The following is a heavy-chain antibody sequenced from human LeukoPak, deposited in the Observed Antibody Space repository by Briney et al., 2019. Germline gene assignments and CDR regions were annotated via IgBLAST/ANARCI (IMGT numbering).Heavy chain of an antibody. D-gene: IGHD3-22*01. CDR3: ARVPRPYDSSGYYYVDY. V-gene: IGHV1-18*01. J-gene: IGHJ4*02. CDR1: GYTFTSYG. Sequence: ASVTVSCKASGYTFTSYGISWVRQAPGQGLEWMGWISAYNGNTNYAQKLQGRVTMTTDTSTSTAYMELRSLRSDDTAVYYCARVPRPYDSSGYYYVDYWGQGTLVTVSS. CDR2: ISAYNGNT.